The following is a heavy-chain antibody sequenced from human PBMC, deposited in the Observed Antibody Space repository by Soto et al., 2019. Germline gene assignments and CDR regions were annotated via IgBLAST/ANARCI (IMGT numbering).Heavy chain of an antibody. CDR2: IYYSGST. Sequence: QLHLRESGPGLVKPSETLSLTCTVSGGSITSSSYYWGWIRQPPGKGLEWIGSIYYSGSTYYNPSRKRPVTIRVHTSKNQFSRKLSSVTAADTAVYYCATQEVGGSYVYPCDPWGQGTMVTVSS. CDR3: ATQEVGGSYVYPCDP. CDR1: GGSITSSSYY. J-gene: IGHJ5*02. V-gene: IGHV4-39*01. D-gene: IGHD1-26*01.